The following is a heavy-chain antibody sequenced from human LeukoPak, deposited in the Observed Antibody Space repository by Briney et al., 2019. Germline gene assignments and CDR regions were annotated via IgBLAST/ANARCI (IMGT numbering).Heavy chain of an antibody. CDR2: ISYDGSNK. V-gene: IGHV3-30*18. D-gene: IGHD3/OR15-3a*01. CDR1: GFTFSSYG. J-gene: IGHJ6*04. CDR3: AKVGIWTGGPSVYWYYGMDV. Sequence: PGRSLRLSCAASGFTFSSYGMHWVRQAPGQGLEGVAVISYDGSNKYYADSVKARFTISRANSKNRLDLQMNSLRAEDRAVYYCAKVGIWTGGPSVYWYYGMDVWGKGTTVTVSS.